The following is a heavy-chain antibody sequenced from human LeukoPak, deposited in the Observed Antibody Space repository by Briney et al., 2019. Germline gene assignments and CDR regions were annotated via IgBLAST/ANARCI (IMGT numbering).Heavy chain of an antibody. Sequence: GRSLRLSCAASGFTFSSYAMHWVRQAPGKGLEWVAVISYDGSNKYYADSVKGRFTISRDNPKNTLYLQMNSLRAEDTAVYYCARDLDYYDSSGYSYYFDYWGQGTLVTVSS. CDR1: GFTFSSYA. CDR3: ARDLDYYDSSGYSYYFDY. J-gene: IGHJ4*02. CDR2: ISYDGSNK. V-gene: IGHV3-30*04. D-gene: IGHD3-22*01.